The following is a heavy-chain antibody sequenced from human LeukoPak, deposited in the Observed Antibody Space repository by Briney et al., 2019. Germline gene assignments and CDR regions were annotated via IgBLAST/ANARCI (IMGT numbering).Heavy chain of an antibody. CDR1: GFTFSSYA. CDR3: AREFKMTTSNWFDP. CDR2: IYSGGNT. D-gene: IGHD4-17*01. V-gene: IGHV3-66*01. J-gene: IGHJ5*02. Sequence: GGSLRLSCAASGFTFSSYALSWVRQAPGKAPEWVAVIYSGGNTYYPAAVKGRFTISRDNSKNTLYLQMSSLRAEDTAVYYCAREFKMTTSNWFDPWGQGTLVTVSS.